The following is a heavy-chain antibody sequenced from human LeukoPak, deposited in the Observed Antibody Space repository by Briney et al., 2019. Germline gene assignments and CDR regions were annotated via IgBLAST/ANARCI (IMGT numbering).Heavy chain of an antibody. J-gene: IGHJ6*03. CDR3: ARGVIGYYYGSGSYYSTLNYYYYYMDV. D-gene: IGHD3-10*01. CDR1: GGSISSYY. V-gene: IGHV4-4*07. Sequence: SETLSLTCTVSGGSISSYYWSRIRQPAGKGLEWIGRIYTSGSTNYNPSLKSRVTMSVDTSKNQFSLKLSSVTAADTAVYYCARGVIGYYYGSGSYYSTLNYYYYYMDVWGKGTTVTISS. CDR2: IYTSGST.